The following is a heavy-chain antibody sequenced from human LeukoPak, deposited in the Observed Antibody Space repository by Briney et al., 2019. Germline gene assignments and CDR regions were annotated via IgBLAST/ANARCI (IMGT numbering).Heavy chain of an antibody. CDR3: AKVRITILGDFDY. D-gene: IGHD3-3*01. J-gene: IGHJ4*02. CDR1: GFMFSSYA. Sequence: GGSLRLSCAASGFMFSSYAMNWVRQTPGKGLEWVSAISNSGAYTYYADSVNGRFTISRDNSKSTLYLQMNSLRAEDTAVYYCAKVRITILGDFDYWGQGTLVTVSA. V-gene: IGHV3-23*01. CDR2: ISNSGAYT.